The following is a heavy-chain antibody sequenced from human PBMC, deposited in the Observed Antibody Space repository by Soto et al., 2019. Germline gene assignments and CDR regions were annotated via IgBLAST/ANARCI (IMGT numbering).Heavy chain of an antibody. Sequence: QVQLVQSGAEVKKPGASVRVSCKPSGYTLTNYAIQWERQAAGQRLEWLGWIDPGSGKATYSQKFQARIIITRDNSASTFYMDLSSLTSEDTAVYFCTRDLNGGNPFDYWGQGALVTVSS. CDR1: GYTLTNYA. CDR2: IDPGSGKA. V-gene: IGHV1-3*01. D-gene: IGHD2-8*01. CDR3: TRDLNGGNPFDY. J-gene: IGHJ4*02.